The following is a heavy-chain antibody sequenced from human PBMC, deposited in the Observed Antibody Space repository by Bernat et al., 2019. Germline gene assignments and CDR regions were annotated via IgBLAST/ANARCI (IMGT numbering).Heavy chain of an antibody. V-gene: IGHV3-7*03. J-gene: IGHJ4*02. D-gene: IGHD6-6*01. CDR1: GFTFSNYW. Sequence: EVQLVESGGGLVQTGGSLRLSCAASGFTFSNYWMTWVRQAPGKGLEWVANIKEDGSEKYYVDSVKGRFTISRDNAKNSLYLQMSSLRAEDTAVYYCARPPYSSSALWGQGTLVTVSS. CDR2: IKEDGSEK. CDR3: ARPPYSSSAL.